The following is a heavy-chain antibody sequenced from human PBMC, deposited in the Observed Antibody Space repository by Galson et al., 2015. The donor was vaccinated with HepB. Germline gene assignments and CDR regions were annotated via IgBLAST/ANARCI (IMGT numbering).Heavy chain of an antibody. D-gene: IGHD3-3*01. V-gene: IGHV4-34*01. J-gene: IGHJ4*02. CDR2: INHSGST. CDR1: GGSFSDYY. Sequence: LSLTCAVYGGSFSDYYWSWIRQPPGKGLEWIGKINHSGSTNYNPSLKSRVTISVDTSKNQFSLKLSSVTAADTAVYYCARGTIFGVTRNWGQGTLVTVSS. CDR3: ARGTIFGVTRN.